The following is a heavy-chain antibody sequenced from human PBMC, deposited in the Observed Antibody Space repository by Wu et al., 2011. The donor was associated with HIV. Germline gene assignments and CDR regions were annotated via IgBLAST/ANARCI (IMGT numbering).Heavy chain of an antibody. D-gene: IGHD5-18*01. Sequence: QVQLVQSGAGVKKPGSSVKVSCKASGGTFSSYAINWVRQAPGQGLEWMGGIIPIFGTTNYAQKFRGRVSITADKSTSTVYMELSSLRSEDTAVYYCARDRTALVRAPFDIWGQGTMVTVSS. CDR1: GGTFSSYA. CDR3: ARDRTALVRAPFDI. V-gene: IGHV1-69*14. J-gene: IGHJ3*02. CDR2: IIPIFGTT.